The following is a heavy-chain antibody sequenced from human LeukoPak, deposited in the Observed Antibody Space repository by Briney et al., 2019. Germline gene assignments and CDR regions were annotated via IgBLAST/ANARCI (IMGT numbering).Heavy chain of an antibody. CDR1: GGSFSGYY. CDR3: ARGGVIVAAAGYYFDY. CDR2: INHSGST. Sequence: SETLSLTCAVYGGSFSGYYWSWIRQPPGKGLEWIGEINHSGSTNYNPSLKSRVTISVDTSKNQFSLKLSSVTAADTAVYYCARGGVIVAAAGYYFDYWGQGTLVTVFS. J-gene: IGHJ4*02. D-gene: IGHD6-13*01. V-gene: IGHV4-34*01.